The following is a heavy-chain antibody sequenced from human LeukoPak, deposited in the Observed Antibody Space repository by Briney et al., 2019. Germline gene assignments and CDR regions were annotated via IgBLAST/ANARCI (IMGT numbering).Heavy chain of an antibody. CDR1: GFTFDDYA. J-gene: IGHJ3*02. V-gene: IGHV3-9*01. CDR3: AKDHGGTRYYDILTGYHQDAFDI. Sequence: GGSLRLSCAASGFTFDDYAMHWVRQAPGKGLEWVSGIGWNSGSIGYADSVKGRFTISRDNAKNSLYLQMNSLRAEDTALYYCAKDHGGTRYYDILTGYHQDAFDIWGQGTMVTVSS. CDR2: IGWNSGSI. D-gene: IGHD3-9*01.